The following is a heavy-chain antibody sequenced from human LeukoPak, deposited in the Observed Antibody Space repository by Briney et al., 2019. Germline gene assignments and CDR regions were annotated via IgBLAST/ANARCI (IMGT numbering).Heavy chain of an antibody. V-gene: IGHV1-2*06. D-gene: IGHD5-18*01. CDR3: ARSGFDSYEMFGY. CDR1: GYTFTGYY. Sequence: ASVKVSCKASGYTFTGYYMHWVRQAPGQGLEWMGRINPNSGGTNYAQKFQGRVTMTRDTSISTAYMELSRLRSDDTAVYYCARSGFDSYEMFGYWGQEPWSPSPQ. CDR2: INPNSGGT. J-gene: IGHJ4*01.